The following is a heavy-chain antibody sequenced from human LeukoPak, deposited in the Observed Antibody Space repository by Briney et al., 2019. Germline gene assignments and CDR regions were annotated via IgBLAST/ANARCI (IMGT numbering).Heavy chain of an antibody. D-gene: IGHD2-2*02. CDR2: INPNSGGT. CDR1: GYTFTCYY. J-gene: IGHJ4*02. CDR3: ARAPYCSSTSCYIRY. V-gene: IGHV1-2*02. Sequence: ASVKVSCKASGYTFTCYYMHWVRQAPGQGHEWMGWINPNSGGTNYAQKFQGRVTMTRDTSISTAYMELSRLRSDDTAVYYCARAPYCSSTSCYIRYWGQGTLVTVSS.